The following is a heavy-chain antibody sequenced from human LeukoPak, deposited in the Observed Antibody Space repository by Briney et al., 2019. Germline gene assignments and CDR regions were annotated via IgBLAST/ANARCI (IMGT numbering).Heavy chain of an antibody. CDR3: ASDSTVTKYYYYYMDV. Sequence: GASVKVSCKASGGTFSSYAISWVRQAPGQGLEWMGGIIPIFGTANCAQKFQGRVTITTDESTSTAYMELSSLRSEDTAVYYCASDSTVTKYYYYYMDVWGKGTTVTVSS. V-gene: IGHV1-69*05. D-gene: IGHD4-17*01. J-gene: IGHJ6*03. CDR2: IIPIFGTA. CDR1: GGTFSSYA.